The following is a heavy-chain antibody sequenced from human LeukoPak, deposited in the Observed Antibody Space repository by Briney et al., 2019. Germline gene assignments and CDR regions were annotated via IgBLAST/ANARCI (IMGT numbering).Heavy chain of an antibody. CDR2: ISSSSSYI. CDR3: AELGITMIGGV. Sequence: GGSLRLSCAASGFTFSTYWMSWVRQAPGKGLEWVSFISSSSSYINYADSVKGRFTISRDNAKNSLYLQMNSLRAEDTAVYYCAELGITMIGGVWGKGTTVTISS. J-gene: IGHJ6*04. V-gene: IGHV3-21*01. CDR1: GFTFSTYW. D-gene: IGHD3-10*02.